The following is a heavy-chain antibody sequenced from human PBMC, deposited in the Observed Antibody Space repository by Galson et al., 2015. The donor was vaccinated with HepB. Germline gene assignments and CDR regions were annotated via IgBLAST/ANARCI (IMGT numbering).Heavy chain of an antibody. CDR2: TYYRSKWYN. V-gene: IGHV6-1*01. J-gene: IGHJ4*02. CDR3: SREWFGEFSWLGS. D-gene: IGHD3-10*01. CDR1: GDSVSSNSAA. Sequence: CAISGDSVSSNSAAWDWIRQSPSRGLEWLGRTYYRSKWYNDYAVSVKSRITINPDTSKNQFSLQLNSVTPGDTAVYYCSREWFGEFSWLGSWGQGTLVTVSS.